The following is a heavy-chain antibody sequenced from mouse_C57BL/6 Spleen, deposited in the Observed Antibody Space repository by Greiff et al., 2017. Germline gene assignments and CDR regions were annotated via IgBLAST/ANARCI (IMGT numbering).Heavy chain of an antibody. CDR3: ARQDGGYFDV. J-gene: IGHJ1*03. Sequence: DVKLVESGGGLVQPGGSLKLSCAASGFTFSDYYMYWVRQTPEKRLEWVAYISNGGGSTYYPDTVKGRFTISRDNAKNTLYLQMGRLKSEDTAMYYCARQDGGYFDVWGTGTTVTVSS. CDR2: ISNGGGST. CDR1: GFTFSDYY. V-gene: IGHV5-12*01.